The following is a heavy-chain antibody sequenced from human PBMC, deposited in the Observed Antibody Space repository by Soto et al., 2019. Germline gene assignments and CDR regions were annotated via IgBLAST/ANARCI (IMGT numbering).Heavy chain of an antibody. CDR2: INDRGTS. CDR3: AKERHHSLTGPPWVWDFDI. J-gene: IGHJ2*01. D-gene: IGHD3-9*01. CDR1: GGSFSGYY. Sequence: QVQLQQWGAGPLRPLETLSLTCGVSGGSFSGYYWAWIRQSPGKGLEWIGEINDRGTSNYNPSLKSRVCISTYTFKNHFSLKPRFLTAAGTAVFYRAKERHHSLTGPPWVWDFDIWGRGTLVTVSS. V-gene: IGHV4-34*01.